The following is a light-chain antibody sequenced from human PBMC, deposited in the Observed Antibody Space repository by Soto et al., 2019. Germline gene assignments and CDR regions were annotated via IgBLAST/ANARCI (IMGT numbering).Light chain of an antibody. Sequence: SYELTQSPSVSVSPGQTATITCSGDKLGDKYAYWYQQKPGQSPVVVIYEDTKRPSGIPERFSGSNSGNTATLTISGTQAMDVADYYCQAWDSSSVVFGGGTQLTVL. V-gene: IGLV3-1*01. J-gene: IGLJ2*01. CDR2: EDT. CDR1: KLGDKY. CDR3: QAWDSSSVV.